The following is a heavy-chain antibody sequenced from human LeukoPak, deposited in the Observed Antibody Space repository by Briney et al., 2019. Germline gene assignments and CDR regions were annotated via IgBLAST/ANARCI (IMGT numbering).Heavy chain of an antibody. D-gene: IGHD6-25*01. CDR3: VPSAAQYYFDY. V-gene: IGHV1-2*02. Sequence: PGASVKVSCKASGYTFTGYYMHWVRQAPGQGLEWMGWIHPNNGDTDYAQNFRGRVTMTRDTSISTAYMELSRLRSDDTAVYYCVPSAAQYYFDYWGQGTLVTVSS. J-gene: IGHJ4*02. CDR1: GYTFTGYY. CDR2: IHPNNGDT.